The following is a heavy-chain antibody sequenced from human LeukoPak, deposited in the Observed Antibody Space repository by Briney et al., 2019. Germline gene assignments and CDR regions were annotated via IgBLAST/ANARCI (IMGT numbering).Heavy chain of an antibody. V-gene: IGHV4-59*08. J-gene: IGHJ4*02. D-gene: IGHD6-19*01. CDR1: GTSITRTY. Sequence: PSETLSLTCTVSGTSITRTYWSWIRQPPGRGLESVGYVYDTGDTNYNPSLKSRVTMSVDTSKNQFSLKLTSVTAADTAVYYCAGAKIGVAGFFDNWGQGTLVTVSS. CDR3: AGAKIGVAGFFDN. CDR2: VYDTGDT.